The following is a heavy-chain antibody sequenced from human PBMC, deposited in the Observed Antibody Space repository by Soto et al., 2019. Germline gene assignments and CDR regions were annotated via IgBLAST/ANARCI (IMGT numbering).Heavy chain of an antibody. V-gene: IGHV4-39*01. CDR3: ARMGIESSTPSFDY. J-gene: IGHJ4*02. CDR1: GDSISSSSYF. Sequence: SETLSLTCTVSGDSISSSSYFWGWIRQPPGRGLEWIGSIHYSGITHYNPSLKSRVTISLDTSKKQFSLKLSSVTAAETAVYYCARMGIESSTPSFDYWGLGTLVTVSS. D-gene: IGHD7-27*01. CDR2: IHYSGIT.